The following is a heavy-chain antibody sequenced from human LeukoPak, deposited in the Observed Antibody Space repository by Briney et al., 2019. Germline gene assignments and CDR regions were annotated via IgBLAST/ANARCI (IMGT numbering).Heavy chain of an antibody. J-gene: IGHJ6*03. V-gene: IGHV1-18*01. CDR1: GYTFTTYG. D-gene: IGHD6-13*01. Sequence: ASVKVSCKASGYTFTTYGLSWVRQAPGQGLECMGWINTYNGYTNYAQKFQGRVTMTRNTSISTAYMELSSLRSEDTAVYYCARRYSSSWYEVMHLSGSYYYYMDVWGKGTTVTISS. CDR2: INTYNGYT. CDR3: ARRYSSSWYEVMHLSGSYYYYMDV.